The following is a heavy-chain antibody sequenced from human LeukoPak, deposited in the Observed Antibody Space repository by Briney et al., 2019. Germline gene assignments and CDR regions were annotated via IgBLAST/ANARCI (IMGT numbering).Heavy chain of an antibody. V-gene: IGHV4-4*09. Sequence: PSETLSLTCTASGGSISSYYWSWIRQPPGKGLEWIGYIYTSGSTNYKPSLKSRVTITVDTSKNQFSLKLSSVTAADTAVYYCARRRHSSGWYDAFDIWGQGTMVTVSS. J-gene: IGHJ3*02. CDR2: IYTSGST. CDR1: GGSISSYY. D-gene: IGHD6-19*01. CDR3: ARRRHSSGWYDAFDI.